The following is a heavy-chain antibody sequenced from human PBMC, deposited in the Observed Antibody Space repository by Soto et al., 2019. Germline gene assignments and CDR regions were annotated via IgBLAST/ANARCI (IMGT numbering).Heavy chain of an antibody. CDR1: GGTFSNYA. CDR3: AHSYGSGPLDY. D-gene: IGHD3-10*01. V-gene: IGHV1-69*05. CDR2: IIPIFGTA. Sequence: GASVKVSCKASGGTFSNYAISWVRQAPGQGLEWMGGIIPIFGTANYSPSLKSRPTITTDTSKNQVVLTMTNMDPVDTGTYYCAHSYGSGPLDYWGQGTLVTVSS. J-gene: IGHJ4*02.